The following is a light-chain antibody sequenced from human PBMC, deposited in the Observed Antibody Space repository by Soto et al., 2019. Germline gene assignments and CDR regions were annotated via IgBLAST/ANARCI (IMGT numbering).Light chain of an antibody. CDR2: DTT. J-gene: IGLJ3*02. CDR3: LLSYSGTNLV. V-gene: IGLV7-46*01. Sequence: QAVVTQEPSLTVSPGGTVTLTFGSSTGAVTSGHYPYWFQQKPGPAPRTLIYDTTNQHSWTPAWFSGSLLGGKAALTLAGAQTDDEADYYCLLSYSGTNLVFSGGSKLTV. CDR1: TGAVTSGHY.